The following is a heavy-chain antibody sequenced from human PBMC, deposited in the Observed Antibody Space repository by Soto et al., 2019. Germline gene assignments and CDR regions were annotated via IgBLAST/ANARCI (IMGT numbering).Heavy chain of an antibody. J-gene: IGHJ5*02. V-gene: IGHV3-74*01. CDR1: GFTFSSYW. CDR3: AKDSGRTDYGDYVGWFDP. Sequence: GGSLRLSCAASGFTFSSYWMHWVRQAPGKGLVWVSRINSDGSSTSYADSVKGRFTISRDNAKNTLYLQMNSLRAEDTAVYYCAKDSGRTDYGDYVGWFDPWGQGTLVTVSS. D-gene: IGHD4-17*01. CDR2: INSDGSST.